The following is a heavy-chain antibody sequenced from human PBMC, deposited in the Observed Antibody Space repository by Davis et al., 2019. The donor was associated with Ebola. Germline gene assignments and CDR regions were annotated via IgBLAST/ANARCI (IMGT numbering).Heavy chain of an antibody. CDR2: FDPEDGET. CDR3: ATAGAAYYGMDV. D-gene: IGHD6-25*01. V-gene: IGHV1-24*01. J-gene: IGHJ6*02. Sequence: ASVKVSCKVAGYTLTELSMHWVRQAPGKGLEWMGGFDPEDGETNYAQRFQGRVTMTEDTSTDTAYMELSSLISEDTAVYYCATAGAAYYGMDVWGQGTTVTVSS. CDR1: GYTLTELS.